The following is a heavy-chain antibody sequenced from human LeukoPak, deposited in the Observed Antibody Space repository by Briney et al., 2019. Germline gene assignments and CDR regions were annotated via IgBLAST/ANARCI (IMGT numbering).Heavy chain of an antibody. CDR3: ARVAETIYYGDYGDY. CDR2: INSDGSST. V-gene: IGHV3-74*01. CDR1: GFTFSSYW. D-gene: IGHD4-17*01. J-gene: IGHJ4*02. Sequence: GGSLRLSCAASGFTFSSYWMHWVRQASGKGLVWVSRINSDGSSTSYADSVKGRFTISRDNAKNTLYLQMNSLRAEDTAVYYCARVAETIYYGDYGDYWGQGTLVTVSS.